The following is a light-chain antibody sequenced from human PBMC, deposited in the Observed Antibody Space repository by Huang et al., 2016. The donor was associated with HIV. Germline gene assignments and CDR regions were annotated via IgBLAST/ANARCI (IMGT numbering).Light chain of an antibody. V-gene: IGKV1-39*01. CDR2: AAS. CDR1: QSIKSY. CDR3: QQSYRSPWT. J-gene: IGKJ1*01. Sequence: DIQMTQSPSSLSASVGDRVTVTCRASQSIKSYLNWYQQKPGRAPNVLISAASNLESGVPPRFSGSGSGTDFTLTITSLQAEEFATYYCQQSYRSPWTFGLGTKVEIK.